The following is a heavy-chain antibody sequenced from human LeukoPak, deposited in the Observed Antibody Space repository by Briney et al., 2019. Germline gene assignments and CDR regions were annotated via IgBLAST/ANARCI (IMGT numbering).Heavy chain of an antibody. CDR2: ISGSGGST. CDR3: ARAGLWVGLDSGKARHPYWEI. V-gene: IGHV3-23*01. Sequence: PGRSLRLSCAASEFTFSSYAMHWGRQAPGKGLEWFSAISGSGGSTYYADSVKGRFTISRDNSKNTLYLQMNSLRAEDTACYYCARAGLWVGLDSGKARHPYWEIWGQGTMVTVSS. J-gene: IGHJ3*02. CDR1: EFTFSSYA. D-gene: IGHD2-21*01.